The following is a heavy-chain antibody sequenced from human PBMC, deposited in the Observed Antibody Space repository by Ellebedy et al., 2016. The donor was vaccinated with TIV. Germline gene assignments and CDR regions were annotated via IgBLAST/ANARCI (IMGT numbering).Heavy chain of an antibody. CDR1: GGSVTRTNYY. CDR2: IYHTGTT. D-gene: IGHD3-10*01. V-gene: IGHV4-39*01. CDR3: ARLWFGDLFSPEGDV. J-gene: IGHJ6*02. Sequence: SETLSLTXTVSGGSVTRTNYYWGWIRQRPGKGPEWIGNIYHTGTTFYNPSLKSRVTIFVDMSKNQFSLNLSSVTAADTALYFCARLWFGDLFSPEGDVWGQGTTVTVSS.